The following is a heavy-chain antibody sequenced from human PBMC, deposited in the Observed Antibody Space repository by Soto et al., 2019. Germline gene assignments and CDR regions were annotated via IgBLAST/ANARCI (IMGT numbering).Heavy chain of an antibody. CDR2: IYYSGST. D-gene: IGHD5-18*01. CDR1: GGSISSSSYY. V-gene: IGHV4-39*01. J-gene: IGHJ5*02. Sequence: QLQLQESGPGLVKPSETLSLTCTVSGGSISSSSYYWGWIRQPPGKGLEWIGSIYYSGSTYYNPSLKSRVTISVDTSKNQFSLKLSSVTAADTAVYYCARMADVDTAINNWFDPWGQGTLVTVSS. CDR3: ARMADVDTAINNWFDP.